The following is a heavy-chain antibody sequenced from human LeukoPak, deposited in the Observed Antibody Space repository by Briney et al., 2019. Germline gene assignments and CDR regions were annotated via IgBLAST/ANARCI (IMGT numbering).Heavy chain of an antibody. CDR3: ARGLCGGDCYDY. D-gene: IGHD2-21*01. CDR2: ISGSGGST. CDR1: GFTFSCYA. Sequence: GRSLSLSCAASGFTFSCYAMSWVRQAPGKGLEWVSTISGSGGSTYYADSVKGRFTISRDNSKNTLYLQMNSLRAEDTAVYYCARGLCGGDCYDYWGQGTLVTVSS. V-gene: IGHV3-23*01. J-gene: IGHJ4*02.